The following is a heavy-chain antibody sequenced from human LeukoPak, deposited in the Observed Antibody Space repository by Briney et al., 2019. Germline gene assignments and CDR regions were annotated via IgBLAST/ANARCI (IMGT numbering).Heavy chain of an antibody. J-gene: IGHJ4*02. D-gene: IGHD5-18*01. CDR2: INQDGSEK. CDR3: ARDRGYTSFDY. Sequence: PGGSLRLSCAASGFTFHDFWMHWVRQAPGKGLEWVANINQDGSEKYYVDSVKGRFTISRDTAKNSLDLQMNNLRAEDTAVYYCARDRGYTSFDYWGQGILVTVSS. V-gene: IGHV3-7*01. CDR1: GFTFHDFW.